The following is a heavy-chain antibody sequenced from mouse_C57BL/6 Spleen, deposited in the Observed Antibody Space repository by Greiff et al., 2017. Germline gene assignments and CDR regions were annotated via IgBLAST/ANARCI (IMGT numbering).Heavy chain of an antibody. J-gene: IGHJ2*01. D-gene: IGHD2-5*01. CDR1: GYTFTSYW. CDR3: AGSIVTTYYFDY. CDR2: IHPNSGST. Sequence: QVQLQQPGAELVKPGASVKLSCKASGYTFTSYWMHWVKQRPGQGLEWIGMIHPNSGSTNYNEKFKSKATLTVDKSSSTAYMQLSSLTSEDSAVYYCAGSIVTTYYFDYWGQGTTLTVSS. V-gene: IGHV1-64*01.